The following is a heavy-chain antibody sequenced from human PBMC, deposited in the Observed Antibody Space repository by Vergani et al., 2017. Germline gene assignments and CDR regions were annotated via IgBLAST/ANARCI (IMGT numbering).Heavy chain of an antibody. CDR2: ISGSDGST. D-gene: IGHD3-3*01. CDR1: GFTFSSYA. V-gene: IGHV3-23*01. J-gene: IGHJ4*02. CDR3: ARERNAYYDFWSGYYTQYYFDY. Sequence: EVQLLESGGGLVQPGGSLRLSCAASGFTFSSYAMNWVRQAPGKGLEWVSGISGSDGSTYYADSVKGRFTISRDNSKNTLYLQMNSLRAEDTAVYYCARERNAYYDFWSGYYTQYYFDYWGQGTLVTVSS.